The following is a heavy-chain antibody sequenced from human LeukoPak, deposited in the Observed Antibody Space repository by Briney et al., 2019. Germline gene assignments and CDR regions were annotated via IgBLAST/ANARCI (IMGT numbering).Heavy chain of an antibody. J-gene: IGHJ4*02. Sequence: SETLSLTCTVSGGSISSFYWSWIRQPPEKGLEWMGYISHSGTTNYNPSLKSRGAISVDTSMNQFSLKLSSLTAADTAVYYCARSNSVSYYRGYYFDYGGEGTLVTVSS. CDR3: ARSNSVSYYRGYYFDY. CDR1: GGSISSFY. V-gene: IGHV4-59*01. CDR2: ISHSGTT. D-gene: IGHD1-26*01.